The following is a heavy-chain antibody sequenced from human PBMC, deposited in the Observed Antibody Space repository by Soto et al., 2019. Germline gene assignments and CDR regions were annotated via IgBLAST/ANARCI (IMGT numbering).Heavy chain of an antibody. CDR3: ARGVTVFGLVSRFWFDP. CDR2: IYNSGIT. J-gene: IGHJ5*02. D-gene: IGHD3-3*01. Sequence: PSETLSLTCTVSGGSISSGDYSWSWVRQSPGKGPEWIGHIYNSGITYYNPFLKSRVVISIDTSRNQFSLRLNSLTAADRAVYFCARGVTVFGLVSRFWFDPWGQGTVVTVSS. CDR1: GGSISSGDYS. V-gene: IGHV4-30-4*01.